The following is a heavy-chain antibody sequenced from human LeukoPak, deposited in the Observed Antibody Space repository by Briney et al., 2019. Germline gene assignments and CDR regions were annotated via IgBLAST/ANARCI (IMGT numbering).Heavy chain of an antibody. CDR1: GGSFSGYY. CDR2: INYSGST. CDR3: ARETPLRWYFDL. J-gene: IGHJ2*01. Sequence: SWTVSLTCAVYGGSFSGYYWSWIRQPPGKGLEWIGEINYSGSTNYNPSLKSRVTISVDTSKNQFSLKLSSVTAADTAVYYCARETPLRWYFDLWGRGTLVTVSS. V-gene: IGHV4-34*01.